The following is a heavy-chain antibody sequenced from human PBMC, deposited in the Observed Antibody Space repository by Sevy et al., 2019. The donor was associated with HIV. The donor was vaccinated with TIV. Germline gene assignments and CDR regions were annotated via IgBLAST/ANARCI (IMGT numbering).Heavy chain of an antibody. J-gene: IGHJ4*02. CDR2: ISYDGSNK. Sequence: GGSLRLSCAASGFTFSSYAMHWVRQAPGKGLEWVAVISYDGSNKYYADSVKGRFTISRDNSKNTLYLQMNSLRAEDTAVYYCASDLMGWDEERLLNDYWGQGTLVTVSS. CDR3: ASDLMGWDEERLLNDY. D-gene: IGHD3-3*01. CDR1: GFTFSSYA. V-gene: IGHV3-30-3*01.